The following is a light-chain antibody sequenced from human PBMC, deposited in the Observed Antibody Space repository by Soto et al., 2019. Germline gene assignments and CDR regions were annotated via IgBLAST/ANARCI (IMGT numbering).Light chain of an antibody. CDR3: CSYAGSSTLV. CDR2: EVS. J-gene: IGLJ1*01. CDR1: SSDVGSYNL. Sequence: QSVLTQPASVSGSHRHSITISCTETSSDVGSYNLVSWYQHHPGKAPKLIICEVSKRPPGVSNRFSGSKSGNTASLTISGLQAEDEADYYCCSYAGSSTLVFGTGTKVTVL. V-gene: IGLV2-23*02.